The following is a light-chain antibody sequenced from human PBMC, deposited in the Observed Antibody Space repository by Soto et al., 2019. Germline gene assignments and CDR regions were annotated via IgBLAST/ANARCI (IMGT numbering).Light chain of an antibody. CDR2: EAT. J-gene: IGLJ1*01. CDR1: RSDNGASNS. Sequence: QSVLTQPASVSGSPGQSITISCAGTRSDNGASNSVSWYQHLPGRSPTLIIYEATNRPSGVSERFSGSKAGDTASLTISGLQAHDEAEYFCISYKTDDTFVFGSGTKVTVL. CDR3: ISYKTDDTFV. V-gene: IGLV2-14*01.